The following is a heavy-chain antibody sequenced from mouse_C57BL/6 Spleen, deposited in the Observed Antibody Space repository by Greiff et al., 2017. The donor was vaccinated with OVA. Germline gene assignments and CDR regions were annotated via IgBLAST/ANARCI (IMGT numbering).Heavy chain of an antibody. Sequence: VQLQQPGAELVKPGASVKVSCKASGYTFTSYWMHWVKQRPGQGLEWIGRIHPSDSDTNYNQKFKGKATLTVDKSSSTAYMQLSSLTSEDSAVYYCAMGIYYDYQAWFAYWGQGTLVTVSA. CDR2: IHPSDSDT. J-gene: IGHJ3*01. D-gene: IGHD2-4*01. CDR3: AMGIYYDYQAWFAY. CDR1: GYTFTSYW. V-gene: IGHV1-74*01.